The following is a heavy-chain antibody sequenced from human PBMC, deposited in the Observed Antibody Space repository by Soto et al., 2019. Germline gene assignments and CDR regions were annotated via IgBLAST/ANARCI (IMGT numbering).Heavy chain of an antibody. CDR3: ARQGVESCRGCSCYGPIDY. Sequence: QLQLQESGPGLVKPSETLSLICTVSGGSISSSSYYWGWIRQPPGKGLEWIGTVYYSGSTYYNPSLKSRLTISVHTSKNQFSLNLSSVTAADTAMYYCARQGVESCRGCSCYGPIDYWGQGTLVTVSS. CDR2: VYYSGST. V-gene: IGHV4-39*01. CDR1: GGSISSSSYY. D-gene: IGHD2-15*01. J-gene: IGHJ4*02.